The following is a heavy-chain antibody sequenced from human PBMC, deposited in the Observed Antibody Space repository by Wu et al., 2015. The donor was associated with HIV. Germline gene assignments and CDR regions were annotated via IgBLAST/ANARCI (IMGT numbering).Heavy chain of an antibody. Sequence: QVQLVQSGAEVKKPGSSVKVSCRASGGTFRNHAISWVRQAPGQGLEWMGRIIPITGSADYAQKFQGRVTITADKPTSTAYMELSSLRSEDTAVYYCARDRGAYSSSGAEYFQHWGQGXLVTVSS. J-gene: IGHJ1*01. CDR3: ARDRGAYSSSGAEYFQH. V-gene: IGHV1-69*04. CDR2: IIPITGSA. D-gene: IGHD6-6*01. CDR1: GGTFRNHA.